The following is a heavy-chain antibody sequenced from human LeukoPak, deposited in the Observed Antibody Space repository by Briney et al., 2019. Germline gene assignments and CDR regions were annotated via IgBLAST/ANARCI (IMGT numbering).Heavy chain of an antibody. CDR1: GFPFSSNW. D-gene: IGHD3-16*01. Sequence: HPGVSLRLSCEASGFPFSSNWMTWVRQAPGKGRECVVNKKPDGSDKYYVNSVKGRFTISRDNAKNSLYLQMDSQKGEDTAVYFCARNYDWGQGTLVTVSS. CDR2: KKPDGSDK. J-gene: IGHJ4*02. CDR3: ARNYD. V-gene: IGHV3-7*05.